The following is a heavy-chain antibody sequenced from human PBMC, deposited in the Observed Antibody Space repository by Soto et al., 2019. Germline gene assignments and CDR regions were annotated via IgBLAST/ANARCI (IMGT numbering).Heavy chain of an antibody. D-gene: IGHD2-15*01. V-gene: IGHV4-39*01. Sequence: SETLSLTCTVSGGSISSSIYYWGWIRQPPGKGLEWIGSIYYSGSTYYNPSLKSRVTISVDTSKNQFSLKLSSVTAADTAVYYCARHFCSGGSCYPDFDYWGQGTLVTVSS. CDR1: GGSISSSIYY. J-gene: IGHJ4*02. CDR2: IYYSGST. CDR3: ARHFCSGGSCYPDFDY.